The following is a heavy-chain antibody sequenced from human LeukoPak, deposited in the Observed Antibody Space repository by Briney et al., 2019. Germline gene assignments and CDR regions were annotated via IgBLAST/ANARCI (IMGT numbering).Heavy chain of an antibody. Sequence: ASVKVSCKASGYTFTTFGISWVRQAPGQGLEWMGWITTYNGNTNYAPRLRGRVTMTTDTSTSTAYMELRSLRSDDTAVYYCARGYDPFDYWGQGTLVTVSS. CDR3: ARGYDPFDY. D-gene: IGHD3-16*01. J-gene: IGHJ4*02. CDR2: ITTYNGNT. CDR1: GYTFTTFG. V-gene: IGHV1-18*01.